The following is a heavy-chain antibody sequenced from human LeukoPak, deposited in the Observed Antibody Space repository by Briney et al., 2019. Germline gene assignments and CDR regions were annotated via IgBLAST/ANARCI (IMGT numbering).Heavy chain of an antibody. V-gene: IGHV3-7*01. CDR1: GFTFSSYW. J-gene: IGHJ3*02. CDR3: ARDGNYDILTGSYAFDI. Sequence: GGSLRLSCAASGFTFSSYWMSWVRQAPGKGLKWVANIKQDGSEKYYVDSVKGRFTISRDNAKNSLYLQMNSLRAEDTAVYYCARDGNYDILTGSYAFDIWGQGTMVTVSS. CDR2: IKQDGSEK. D-gene: IGHD3-9*01.